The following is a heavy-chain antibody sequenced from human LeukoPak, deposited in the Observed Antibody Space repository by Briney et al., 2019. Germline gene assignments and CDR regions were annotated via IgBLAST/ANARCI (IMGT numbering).Heavy chain of an antibody. Sequence: GGSLRLSCAAYGFIFSSYAMSWVCQAPGKGLEWVAGISGSGGGTYYADTVKGRFTISRDNSKSTLYLQMNSLRAEDTAVYYCAKDTAGELGFDIWGQGTMVTVSS. CDR2: ISGSGGGT. V-gene: IGHV3-23*01. CDR3: AKDTAGELGFDI. J-gene: IGHJ3*02. D-gene: IGHD1-26*01. CDR1: GFIFSSYA.